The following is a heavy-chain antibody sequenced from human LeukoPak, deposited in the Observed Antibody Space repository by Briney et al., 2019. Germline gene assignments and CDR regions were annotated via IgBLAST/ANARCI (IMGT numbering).Heavy chain of an antibody. V-gene: IGHV1-69*13. Sequence: SVKVSCKASGGTFSSYAISWVRQAPGQGPEWMGGIIPIFGTANYAQKFQGRVTITADESTSTAYMELSSLRSEDTAVYYCVRDGYSYGLLSKDFDYWGQGTLVTVYS. CDR2: IIPIFGTA. CDR3: VRDGYSYGLLSKDFDY. CDR1: GGTFSSYA. D-gene: IGHD5-18*01. J-gene: IGHJ4*02.